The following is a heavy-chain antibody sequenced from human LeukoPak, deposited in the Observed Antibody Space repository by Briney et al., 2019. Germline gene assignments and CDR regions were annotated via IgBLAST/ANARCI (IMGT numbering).Heavy chain of an antibody. Sequence: GGSLRLSCAASGFTFSTYAMNWVRQAPGKGLEWVAVISYDGSIKYYADSVKGRFTISTDISKSTLSLQMNSLRPEDTALYYCARDLSNVPGQYWGQGTLVTVSS. CDR2: ISYDGSIK. V-gene: IGHV3-30*03. J-gene: IGHJ4*02. CDR1: GFTFSTYA. CDR3: ARDLSNVPGQY. D-gene: IGHD3-10*02.